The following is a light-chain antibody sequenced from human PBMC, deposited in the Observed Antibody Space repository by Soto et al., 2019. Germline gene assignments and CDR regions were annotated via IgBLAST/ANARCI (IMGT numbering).Light chain of an antibody. J-gene: IGLJ1*01. CDR3: AAWDDSLNGYV. V-gene: IGLV1-44*01. CDR2: SNK. CDR1: SCNMGSNT. Sequence: QSVLTQPPPASGTPGHRVTISCSGSSCNMGSNTVNWYQHLPGTAPKLLLYSNKQRPSGVPDRFSGSKSGTSASLAISGLQSEDEADYYCAAWDDSLNGYVFGTGTKVTVL.